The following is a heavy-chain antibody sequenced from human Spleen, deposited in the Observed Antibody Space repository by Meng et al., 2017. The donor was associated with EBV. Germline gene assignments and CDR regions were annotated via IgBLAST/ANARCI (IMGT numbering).Heavy chain of an antibody. Sequence: QVQVVQTGAEGMQPGASVKVSWKAAGYTFTNYAMHWVRQAPGQRLEWMGWINADNGDKKYSQRFQGRVTITRDTSASTAYMELSSLRSEDTAVYYCARDLYDSSGSTFDYWGQGTLVTVSS. D-gene: IGHD3-22*01. CDR2: INADNGDK. CDR1: GYTFTNYA. CDR3: ARDLYDSSGSTFDY. V-gene: IGHV1-3*01. J-gene: IGHJ4*02.